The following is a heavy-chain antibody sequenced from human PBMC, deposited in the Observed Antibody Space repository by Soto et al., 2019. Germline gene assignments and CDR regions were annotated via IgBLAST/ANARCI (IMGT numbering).Heavy chain of an antibody. CDR3: ARGPGNFYYFDY. Sequence: SLRLSCEASGFSFSNYGMHWVRQTPGKGLEWVAVIWYDGSNKYFADSVKGRFSISRDSSKNTLILQMNSLRFEDTAVYYCARGPGNFYYFDYWDQGVLVTVSS. D-gene: IGHD1-7*01. V-gene: IGHV3-33*03. CDR2: IWYDGSNK. J-gene: IGHJ4*02. CDR1: GFSFSNYG.